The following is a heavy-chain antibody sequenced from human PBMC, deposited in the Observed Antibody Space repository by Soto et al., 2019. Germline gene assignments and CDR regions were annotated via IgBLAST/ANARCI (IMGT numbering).Heavy chain of an antibody. Sequence: PGGSLRLSCEASGVTFSNYAMSWVRQAPGKGLEWVSVISGSGGSTNYADSAKGRFTISRDNSMDTLYLQMNSLRAEDTAVYYCARVFYYDILTGKSYNMDVWGQGTTVTVS. CDR2: ISGSGGST. CDR3: ARVFYYDILTGKSYNMDV. V-gene: IGHV3-23*01. CDR1: GVTFSNYA. J-gene: IGHJ6*02. D-gene: IGHD3-9*01.